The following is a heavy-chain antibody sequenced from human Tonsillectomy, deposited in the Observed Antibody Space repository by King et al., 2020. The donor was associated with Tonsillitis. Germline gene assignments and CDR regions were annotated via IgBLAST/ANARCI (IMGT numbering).Heavy chain of an antibody. CDR3: ATPPHLFRIFGVV. D-gene: IGHD3-3*01. V-gene: IGHV1-18*01. CDR2: ISAYNGNT. J-gene: IGHJ4*02. CDR1: GYTFTSYG. Sequence: QLVQSGAEVKKPGASVKVSCKASGYTFTSYGISWVRQAPGQGLEWMGWISAYNGNTNYAQKLQGRVTMPTETSTSTAYRELRSLRSDDTAVYYFATPPHLFRIFGVVWGQGTLVTVSS.